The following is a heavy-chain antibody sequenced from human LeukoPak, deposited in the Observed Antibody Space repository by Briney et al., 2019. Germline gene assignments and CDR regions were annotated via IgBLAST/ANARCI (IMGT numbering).Heavy chain of an antibody. J-gene: IGHJ6*03. CDR2: ISSSSCI. D-gene: IGHD3-3*01. Sequence: GGSLRLSCAASGFTFSSYSMNWVRQAPGKGLEWVSSISSSSCIYYADSVKGRFTISRDNAKNSLYLQMNSLRAEDTAVYYCARDAPRATIFGVVIIVDYMDVWGKGTTVTVSS. CDR1: GFTFSSYS. CDR3: ARDAPRATIFGVVIIVDYMDV. V-gene: IGHV3-21*01.